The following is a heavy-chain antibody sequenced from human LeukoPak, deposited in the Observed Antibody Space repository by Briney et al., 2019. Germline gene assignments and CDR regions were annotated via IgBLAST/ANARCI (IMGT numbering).Heavy chain of an antibody. D-gene: IGHD1-26*01. CDR2: ISYDGTNQ. J-gene: IGHJ4*02. V-gene: IGHV3-30*04. CDR1: GFTFSNYA. Sequence: GGSLRLSCAASGFTFSNYAMNWVRQAPGKGLEWVAVISYDGTNQYYADSVKGRFTISRDNSKNTVFLQMNTLRAEDTALYYCARALWETKTCEPKYWGLGTLVTVSS. CDR3: ARALWETKTCEPKY.